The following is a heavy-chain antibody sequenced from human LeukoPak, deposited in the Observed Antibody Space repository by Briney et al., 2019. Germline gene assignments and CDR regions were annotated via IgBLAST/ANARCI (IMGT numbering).Heavy chain of an antibody. Sequence: GGSLRLSCEASGFTFSTYWMSWVRQAPGKGLEWVANIKQDGSEKYYVDSVKGRFTISRDNAKNSLYLQMNSLRAEDTAVYYCARMGVPTDWGQGTLVTVSS. CDR3: ARMGVPTD. CDR1: GFTFSTYW. CDR2: IKQDGSEK. J-gene: IGHJ4*02. D-gene: IGHD3-16*01. V-gene: IGHV3-7*01.